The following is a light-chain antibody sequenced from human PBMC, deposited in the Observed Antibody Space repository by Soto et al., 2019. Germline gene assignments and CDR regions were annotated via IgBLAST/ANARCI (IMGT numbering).Light chain of an antibody. CDR1: SSDVGGYNY. CDR2: DVS. CDR3: CSYTTSNTRQIV. V-gene: IGLV2-14*03. Sequence: QSALTQPASVSGSPGQSITISFTGTSSDVGGYNYVSWYQHHPGKAPKLMIYDVSTRPSGVSNRFSGSKSGNTASLTISGLQPEDEADYYCCSYTTSNTRQIVFGTGTKLTVL. J-gene: IGLJ1*01.